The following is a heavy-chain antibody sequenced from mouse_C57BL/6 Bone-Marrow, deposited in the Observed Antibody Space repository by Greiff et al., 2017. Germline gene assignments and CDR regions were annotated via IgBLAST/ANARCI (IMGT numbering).Heavy chain of an antibody. CDR3: ARRGNSAGYYAMDY. J-gene: IGHJ4*01. CDR2: ISSGGSYT. V-gene: IGHV5-6*01. D-gene: IGHD2-1*01. Sequence: VQLKESGGDLVKPGGSLKLSCAASGFTFSSYGMSWVRQTPDKRLEWVATISSGGSYTYYPDSVKGRFTISRDNAKNTLYLQMSSLKSEDTAMYYCARRGNSAGYYAMDYWSQGTSVTVSS. CDR1: GFTFSSYG.